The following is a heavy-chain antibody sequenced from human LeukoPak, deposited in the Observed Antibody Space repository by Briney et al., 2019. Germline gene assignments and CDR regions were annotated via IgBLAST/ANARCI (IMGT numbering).Heavy chain of an antibody. V-gene: IGHV4-34*01. CDR3: ARGQIFDY. Sequence: SETLSLTCAVYGGSFSGYYWSWIRQPPGKGLEWIGEINHSGSTNYNPSLKSRVTISVDKSKNQFSLKLSSVTAADTAVYYCARGQIFDYWGQGTLVTVSS. CDR1: GGSFSGYY. CDR2: INHSGST. J-gene: IGHJ4*02.